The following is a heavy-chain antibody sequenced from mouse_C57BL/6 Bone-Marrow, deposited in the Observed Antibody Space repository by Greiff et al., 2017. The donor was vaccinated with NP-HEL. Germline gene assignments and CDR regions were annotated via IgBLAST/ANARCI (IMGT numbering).Heavy chain of an antibody. CDR3: ARVEGWLPWFDY. CDR1: GYTFTSYW. J-gene: IGHJ3*01. Sequence: QVQLKQPGTELVKPGASVKLSCKASGYTFTSYWMHWVKQRPGQGLEWIGNINPSNGGTNYNEKFKSKATLTVDKASSTAYMQLSSLTSEDSAVYDCARVEGWLPWFDYWGQGTLVTVSA. V-gene: IGHV1-53*01. CDR2: INPSNGGT. D-gene: IGHD2-3*01.